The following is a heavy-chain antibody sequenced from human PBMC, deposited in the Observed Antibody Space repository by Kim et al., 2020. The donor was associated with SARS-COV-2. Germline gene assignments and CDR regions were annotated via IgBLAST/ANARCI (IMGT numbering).Heavy chain of an antibody. CDR3: AGDGDNDGGLEY. CDR2: ISSSSRGI. J-gene: IGHJ4*02. CDR1: GFTFSDYY. D-gene: IGHD7-27*01. V-gene: IGHV3-11*01. Sequence: GGSLRLSCEASGFTFSDYYMNWIRQAPGKGLEWVSYISSSSRGIDYADSVKGRFTISRDNAKNSLYLHMSSLRAEDTAVYYCAGDGDNDGGLEYWGQGILGTGPS.